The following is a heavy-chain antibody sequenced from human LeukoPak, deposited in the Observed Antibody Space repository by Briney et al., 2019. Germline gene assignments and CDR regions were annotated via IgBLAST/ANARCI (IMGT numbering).Heavy chain of an antibody. J-gene: IGHJ5*02. CDR3: ARVIGSGWYNWFDP. V-gene: IGHV1-69*13. D-gene: IGHD6-19*01. Sequence: SVKVSCKASGGTFSSYAISWVRQAPGQGLEWMGGIIHIFGTANYAQKFQGRVTSTAEESTSTAYMELSSLRSEDTAVYYCARVIGSGWYNWFDPWGQGNLGTVSS. CDR1: GGTFSSYA. CDR2: IIHIFGTA.